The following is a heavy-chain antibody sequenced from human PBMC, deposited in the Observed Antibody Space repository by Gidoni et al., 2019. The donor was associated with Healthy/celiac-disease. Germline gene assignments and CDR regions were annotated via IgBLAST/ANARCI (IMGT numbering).Heavy chain of an antibody. CDR3: AKVGYSYGYYYGMDV. V-gene: IGHV3-23*01. CDR1: GFTFSSYA. Sequence: EVQLLESGGGLVPPGGSLRLSCAASGFTFSSYAMSWVRQAPGKGLEWVSAISGSGGSTYYADSVKGRFTISRDNSKNTLYLQMNSLRAEDTAVYYCAKVGYSYGYYYGMDVWGQGTTVTVSS. J-gene: IGHJ6*02. D-gene: IGHD5-18*01. CDR2: ISGSGGST.